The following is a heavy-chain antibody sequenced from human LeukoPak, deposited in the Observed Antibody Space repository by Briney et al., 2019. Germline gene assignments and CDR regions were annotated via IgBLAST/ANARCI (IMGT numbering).Heavy chain of an antibody. CDR1: GFTFSSSW. CDR2: IKPDGSEK. V-gene: IGHV3-7*01. J-gene: IGHJ4*02. CDR3: ARDTVGVTDY. D-gene: IGHD1-26*01. Sequence: PGGSLRLSCAASGFTFSSSWMSWVRQAPGKGLEWVANIKPDGSEKYYVDSVKGRFTISRDNAKNSLYLQMNSLRAEDTGLYYCARDTVGVTDYWGQGTLVTVSS.